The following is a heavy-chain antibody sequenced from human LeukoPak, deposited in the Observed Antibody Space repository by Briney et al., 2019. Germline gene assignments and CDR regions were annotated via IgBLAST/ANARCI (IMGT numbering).Heavy chain of an antibody. D-gene: IGHD2-15*01. CDR3: ARGRLPCSGGSCYSSRYYYGMDV. V-gene: IGHV1-58*02. CDR2: IVVGSGNT. J-gene: IGHJ6*02. Sequence: GTSVKVSCKASGFTFTSSAMQWVRQARGQRLEWMGWIVVGSGNTNYAQKFQERVTITRDMSTSTAYMELSSLRSEDTAVYYCARGRLPCSGGSCYSSRYYYGMDVWGQGTTVTVSS. CDR1: GFTFTSSA.